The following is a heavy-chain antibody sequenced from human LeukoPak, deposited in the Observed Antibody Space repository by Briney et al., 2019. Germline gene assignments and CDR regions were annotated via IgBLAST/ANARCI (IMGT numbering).Heavy chain of an antibody. Sequence: GGSLRLSCAASGFTVSSNYMSWVRQAPGKGLEWVSLIYSDGSTNYADSVKGRFTTSRDNAKNTLYPQMNSLRAEDTAVYYCAREEVGGLRYFDWLGQGPLVTVSS. CDR1: GFTVSSNY. CDR2: IYSDGST. V-gene: IGHV3-53*01. D-gene: IGHD3-9*01. CDR3: AREEVGGLRYFDW. J-gene: IGHJ4*02.